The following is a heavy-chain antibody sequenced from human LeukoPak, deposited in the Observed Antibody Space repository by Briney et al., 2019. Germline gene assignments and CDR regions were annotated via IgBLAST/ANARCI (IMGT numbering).Heavy chain of an antibody. CDR1: GFTFTSSA. Sequence: SVKVSCKASGFTFTSSAMQRVRQARGQRLEWIGWIVVGSGNTNYAQKFQERVTITRDMSTSTAYMELSSLRSEDTAVYYCAAGGAGYSSGWDAFDIWGQGTMVTVSS. CDR3: AAGGAGYSSGWDAFDI. CDR2: IVVGSGNT. D-gene: IGHD6-19*01. J-gene: IGHJ3*02. V-gene: IGHV1-58*02.